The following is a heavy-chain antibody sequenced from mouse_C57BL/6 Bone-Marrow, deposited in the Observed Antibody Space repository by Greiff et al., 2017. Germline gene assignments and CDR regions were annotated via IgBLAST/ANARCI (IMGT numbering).Heavy chain of an antibody. CDR3: ARQGYYGYPYYYAMDY. CDR2: ISSGSSTI. V-gene: IGHV5-17*01. D-gene: IGHD2-3*01. Sequence: EVQLQESGGGLVKPGGSLKLSCAASGFTFSDYGMHWVRQAPEKGLEWVAYISSGSSTIYYAYTVKGRFTISRDNAKNTLFLQMTSLRSEDTAMYYCARQGYYGYPYYYAMDYWGQGTSVTVAS. CDR1: GFTFSDYG. J-gene: IGHJ4*01.